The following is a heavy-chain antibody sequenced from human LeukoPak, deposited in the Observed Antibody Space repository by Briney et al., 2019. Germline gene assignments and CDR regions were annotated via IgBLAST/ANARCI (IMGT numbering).Heavy chain of an antibody. CDR2: IWHDGSHK. V-gene: IGHV3-33*01. CDR1: GFAFNTYA. Sequence: GGPLRLSCAASGFAFNTYAMHWVRQAPGQGLEWVALIWHDGSHKFYSNSVRGQFTISRDNSKNTVSLQMNNLRPEDTAVYYCAGEIFGSGSYPDFWGQGTLVTVSS. D-gene: IGHD3-10*01. J-gene: IGHJ4*02. CDR3: AGEIFGSGSYPDF.